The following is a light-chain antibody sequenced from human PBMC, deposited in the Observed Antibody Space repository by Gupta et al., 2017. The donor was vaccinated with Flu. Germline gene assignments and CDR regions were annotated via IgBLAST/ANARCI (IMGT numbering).Light chain of an antibody. CDR3: MQALQTPRT. J-gene: IGKJ2*01. CDR1: QSLLHSNGYPY. Sequence: TQSPLHLPVPSVQPAPTPCRSSQSLLHSNGYPYLDWYLQRPGQSPQLLIYLGSNRASAVPDRCSGSGTGTDFTLRISRVEAVDVEVYYCMQALQTPRTFGQGTKLEIK. V-gene: IGKV2-28*01. CDR2: LGS.